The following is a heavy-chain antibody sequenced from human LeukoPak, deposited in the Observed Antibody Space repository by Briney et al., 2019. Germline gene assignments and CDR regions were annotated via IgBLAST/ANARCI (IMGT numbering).Heavy chain of an antibody. CDR2: IKSKTDGGTT. V-gene: IGHV3-15*01. CDR3: TMSSGYYHGYFQH. CDR1: GFTFSNAW. J-gene: IGHJ1*01. D-gene: IGHD3-22*01. Sequence: GGSLRLSCAASGFTFSNAWMSWVRQAPGKGPEWVGRIKSKTDGGTTDYAAPVKGRFTISRDDSKNTLYLQMNSLKTEDTAVYYCTMSSGYYHGYFQHWGQGTLVTVSS.